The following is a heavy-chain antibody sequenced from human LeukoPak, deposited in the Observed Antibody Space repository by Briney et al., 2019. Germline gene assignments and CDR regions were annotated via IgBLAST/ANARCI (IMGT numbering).Heavy chain of an antibody. Sequence: PGGSLRLSCAASGFNFSIYSMNWVRQAPGKGLEWVSYITRSSTTIYYADSVKGRFTISRDNAKNTLYLQMNSLRAEDTAVYYCVRGGDNHGFDIWGQGTMVTVSS. CDR1: GFNFSIYS. D-gene: IGHD2-21*02. CDR3: VRGGDNHGFDI. CDR2: ITRSSTTI. V-gene: IGHV3-48*04. J-gene: IGHJ3*02.